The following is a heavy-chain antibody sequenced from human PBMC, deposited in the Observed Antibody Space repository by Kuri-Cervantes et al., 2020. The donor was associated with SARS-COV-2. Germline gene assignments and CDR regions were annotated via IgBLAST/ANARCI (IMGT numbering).Heavy chain of an antibody. CDR2: IYYSGST. Sequence: SDTLSHICTVSGGSISSGSYYWGWIRQPPGKGLEWIGSIYYSGSTYDNPSLKNRVTISVDKSKNQSTLKLSSVTAADTAVYYCARQGATTFLLDYWGQGTLVTVSS. CDR1: GGSISSGSYY. J-gene: IGHJ4*02. D-gene: IGHD3-3*01. V-gene: IGHV4-39*01. CDR3: ARQGATTFLLDY.